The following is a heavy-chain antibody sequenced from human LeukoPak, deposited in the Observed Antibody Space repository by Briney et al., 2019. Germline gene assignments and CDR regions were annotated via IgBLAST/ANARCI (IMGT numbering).Heavy chain of an antibody. CDR2: FGTSGGT. CDR3: ARRGLSTAGTRLYYFDY. J-gene: IGHJ4*02. V-gene: IGHV3-23*01. D-gene: IGHD6-13*01. Sequence: GGSLRLSCVASGFTFSSYAMSWVRQAPGEGLEWVSTFGTSGGTYYADSVKGRFTISRDNSKNTLCLQMNSLRAEDTAVYYCARRGLSTAGTRLYYFDYWGQGTLVTVSS. CDR1: GFTFSSYA.